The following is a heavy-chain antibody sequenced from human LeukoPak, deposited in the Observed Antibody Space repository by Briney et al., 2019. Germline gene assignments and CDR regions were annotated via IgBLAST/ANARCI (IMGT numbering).Heavy chain of an antibody. CDR2: IYSTGST. D-gene: IGHD2/OR15-2a*01. Sequence: SETLSLTCTVSGDSLNNYYWSWIRQPAGKGLEWIGRIYSTGSTNYNPSLKSRVTMSVDTSKNQFSLKLSSVTAADTAVYYCAKVRYGTFNWFDPWGQGTLVTVSS. CDR3: AKVRYGTFNWFDP. J-gene: IGHJ5*02. CDR1: GDSLNNYY. V-gene: IGHV4-4*07.